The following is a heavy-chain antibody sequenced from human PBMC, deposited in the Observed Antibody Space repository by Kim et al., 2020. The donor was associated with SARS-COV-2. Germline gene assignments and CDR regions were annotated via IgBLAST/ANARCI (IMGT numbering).Heavy chain of an antibody. CDR3: VGGGLYYFDY. CDR2: ISGGSGII. V-gene: IGHV3-48*03. D-gene: IGHD2-8*01. Sequence: GGSLRLSCVASGFAFSVFEMNWVRQTPGKGLEWISYISGGSGIISYADSVKGRFTISRDNTKNSLYLQMNILTVEDAAVYFCVGGGLYYFDYWGQGTLVTVSS. CDR1: GFAFSVFE. J-gene: IGHJ4*02.